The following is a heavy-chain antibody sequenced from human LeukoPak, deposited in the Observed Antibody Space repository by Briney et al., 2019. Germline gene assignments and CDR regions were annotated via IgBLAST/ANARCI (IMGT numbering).Heavy chain of an antibody. CDR1: GFAFSSYE. D-gene: IGHD6-19*01. Sequence: PGGSLRLSCAASGFAFSSYEMNWVRQAPGKGLEWVSSISSSSSYIYYADSVKGRFTISRDNAKNSLYLQVNSLRAEDTAMYYCARDSPAVAGFDYWGQGTLVTVSS. CDR2: ISSSSSYI. J-gene: IGHJ4*02. V-gene: IGHV3-21*01. CDR3: ARDSPAVAGFDY.